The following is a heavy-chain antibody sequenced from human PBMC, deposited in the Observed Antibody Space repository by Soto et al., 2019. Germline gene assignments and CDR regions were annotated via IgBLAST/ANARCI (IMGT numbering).Heavy chain of an antibody. CDR3: ARGHPPTDIVAVIWGAQNYFDY. CDR2: INHSGRT. CDR1: GEPFSGSY. V-gene: IGHV4-34*01. Sequence: PSETLSLTCAVYGEPFSGSYWSWIRQPPGKGLEWIGEINHSGRTNYNPPLKSRVTISVDTSKNQFSLKLSSVTAADTALYYCARGHPPTDIVAVIWGAQNYFDYWGQGTLVTVSS. J-gene: IGHJ4*02. D-gene: IGHD5-12*01.